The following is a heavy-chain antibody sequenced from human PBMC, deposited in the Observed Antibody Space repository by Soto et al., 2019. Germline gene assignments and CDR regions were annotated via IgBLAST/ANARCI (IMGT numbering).Heavy chain of an antibody. CDR3: ARDRRDLLWGPDFDY. D-gene: IGHD3-10*01. CDR2: ISAYNGHT. Sequence: QVQLVQSGAEVKKPGASVKLSCKASGYIVSSSGISWVRQAPGQALEWMGWISAYNGHTNYAQKLQGRVTMTTDTSTGAAYMELRRLTTDDSAVYYCARDRRDLLWGPDFDYWGQGTLVTVSS. V-gene: IGHV1-18*01. J-gene: IGHJ4*02. CDR1: GYIVSSSG.